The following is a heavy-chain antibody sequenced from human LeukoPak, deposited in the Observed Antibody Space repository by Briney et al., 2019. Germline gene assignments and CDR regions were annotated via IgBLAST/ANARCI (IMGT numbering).Heavy chain of an antibody. CDR2: FIPIFGTA. CDR1: GGTFSSYA. CDR3: AGLYYYDSSGAFDY. V-gene: IGHV1-69*05. J-gene: IGHJ4*02. D-gene: IGHD3-22*01. Sequence: SVKVSCKASGGTFSSYAISWVRQAPGQGLEWMGRFIPIFGTANYAQKFQGRVTITTDESTSTAYMELSSLRSEDTAVYYCAGLYYYDSSGAFDYWGQGTLVTVSS.